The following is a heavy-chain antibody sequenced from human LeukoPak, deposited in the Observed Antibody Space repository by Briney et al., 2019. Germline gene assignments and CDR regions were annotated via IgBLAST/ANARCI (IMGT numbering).Heavy chain of an antibody. CDR1: GGSISSSSYC. Sequence: PSETLSLTCTVSGGSISSSSYCWGWIRQPPGKGLEWIGSIYYSGSTYYNPSLKSRVTISVDTSKNQFSLKLSSVTAADTAVYYCARDPWFEWAVAGTGYFDYWGQGTLVTVSS. CDR2: IYYSGST. CDR3: ARDPWFEWAVAGTGYFDY. J-gene: IGHJ4*02. V-gene: IGHV4-39*07. D-gene: IGHD6-19*01.